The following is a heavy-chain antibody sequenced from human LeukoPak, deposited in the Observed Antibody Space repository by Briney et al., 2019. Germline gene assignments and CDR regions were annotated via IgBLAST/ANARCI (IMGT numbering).Heavy chain of an antibody. D-gene: IGHD2-21*02. Sequence: SVKVSCKASGGTFSSYAISWVRQAPGQGLEWMGGIIPIFGTANYAQKFQGRVTITADESTSTAYMELSSLTSEDTAVYYCARGVSGIVVVTPDDAFDIWGQGTMVTVSS. CDR1: GGTFSSYA. CDR3: ARGVSGIVVVTPDDAFDI. J-gene: IGHJ3*02. CDR2: IIPIFGTA. V-gene: IGHV1-69*13.